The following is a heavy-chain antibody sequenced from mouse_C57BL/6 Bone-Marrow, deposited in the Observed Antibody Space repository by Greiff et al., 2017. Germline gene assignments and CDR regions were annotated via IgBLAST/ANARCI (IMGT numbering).Heavy chain of an antibody. CDR3: ARLTAQNYVDD. Sequence: VKLQQPGAELVRPGSSVKLSCKASGYTFTSYWMDWVKQRPGQGLEWIGNIYPSDSETHYNQKFKDKATLTVDKASSTAYMQLSSLTSEDSAVYDCARLTAQNYVDDWGQGTTLTVSS. CDR1: GYTFTSYW. V-gene: IGHV1-61*01. CDR2: IYPSDSET. J-gene: IGHJ2*01. D-gene: IGHD3-2*02.